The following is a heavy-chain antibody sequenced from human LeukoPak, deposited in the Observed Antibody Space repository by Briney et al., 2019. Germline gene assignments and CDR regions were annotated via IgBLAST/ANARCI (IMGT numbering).Heavy chain of an antibody. D-gene: IGHD3-16*02. J-gene: IGHJ3*02. V-gene: IGHV4-38-2*02. CDR2: IYYSGST. Sequence: SETLSLTCTVSGYSISSGYYWGWIRQPPGKGLEWIGSIYYSGSTYYNPSLKSRVTISVDTSKNQFSLKLSSVTAADTAVYYCARDHRQSMITFGGVIVIGAFDIWGQGTMVTVSS. CDR1: GYSISSGYY. CDR3: ARDHRQSMITFGGVIVIGAFDI.